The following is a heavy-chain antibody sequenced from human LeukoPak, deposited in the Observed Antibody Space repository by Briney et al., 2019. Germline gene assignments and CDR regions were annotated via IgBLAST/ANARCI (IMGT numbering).Heavy chain of an antibody. CDR3: ARQGVGATVDL. CDR1: GGSISSSSYY. D-gene: IGHD1-26*01. V-gene: IGHV4-39*01. Sequence: SETLSLTCTASGGSISSSSYYWGWIRQPPGKGLEWIGSIYYSGSTYYNPSLKSRVTISVDTSKNQFSLKLSSVTAADTAVYYCARQGVGATVDLWGRGTLVTVSS. CDR2: IYYSGST. J-gene: IGHJ2*01.